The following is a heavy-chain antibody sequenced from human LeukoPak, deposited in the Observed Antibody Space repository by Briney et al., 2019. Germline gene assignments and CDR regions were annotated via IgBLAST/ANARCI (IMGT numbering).Heavy chain of an antibody. J-gene: IGHJ4*02. CDR2: INAGNGNT. CDR1: GYTFTSYA. CDR3: ARYGGSGWYRNLDY. Sequence: ASVTVSCTASGYTFTSYAMHWVRQAPGQRLEWMGWINAGNGNTKYSQKFQGRVTITRDTSASTAYVELSSLRSEDTAVYYCARYGGSGWYRNLDYWGQGTLVTVSS. V-gene: IGHV1-3*01. D-gene: IGHD6-19*01.